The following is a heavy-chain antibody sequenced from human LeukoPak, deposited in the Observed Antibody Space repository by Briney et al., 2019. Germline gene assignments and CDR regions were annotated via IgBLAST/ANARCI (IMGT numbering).Heavy chain of an antibody. CDR3: ARRGGQDTLTAYPDY. V-gene: IGHV3-21*01. CDR1: GFSFSSYA. Sequence: GGSLRLSCAASGFSFSSYAMSWVRQAPGKGLEWVSLISSGSSFTYYADSVKGRFTIYRDNAKNSPYLQMNSLGVEDTAVYYCARRGGQDTLTAYPDYWGQGTLVTVSS. D-gene: IGHD3-9*01. J-gene: IGHJ4*02. CDR2: ISSGSSFT.